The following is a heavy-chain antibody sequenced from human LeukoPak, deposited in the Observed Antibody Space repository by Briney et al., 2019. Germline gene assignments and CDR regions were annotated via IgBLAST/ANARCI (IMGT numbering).Heavy chain of an antibody. V-gene: IGHV3-23*01. CDR3: ARAYSSSWYDY. J-gene: IGHJ4*02. CDR1: GFTFSTYA. Sequence: GGSLRLSCAASGFTFSTYAMSWVRQAPGKGLEWVSSISGRGNNTYYADSVKGRFTISRDNSKNTLHLQVNSLRAEDTAIYYCARAYSSSWYDYWGQGTQVTVSS. CDR2: ISGRGNNT. D-gene: IGHD6-13*01.